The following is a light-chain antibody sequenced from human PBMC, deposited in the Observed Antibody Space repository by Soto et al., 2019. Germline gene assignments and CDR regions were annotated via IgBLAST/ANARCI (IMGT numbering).Light chain of an antibody. CDR1: QSVRSS. J-gene: IGKJ1*01. V-gene: IGKV3-15*01. Sequence: EIVLTQSPGTLSLSPGEGATLFCRASQSVRSSLAWYQQKPGQAPRLFIYDASTRATGIPARFSGSGSGTEFTLTISSLQSEDFAVYYCQQYNSWPETFGQGTKVDIK. CDR2: DAS. CDR3: QQYNSWPET.